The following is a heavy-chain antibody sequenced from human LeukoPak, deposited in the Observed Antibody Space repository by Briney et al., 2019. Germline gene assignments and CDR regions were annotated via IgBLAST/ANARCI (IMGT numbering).Heavy chain of an antibody. CDR2: INPNSGGT. Sequence: QAPGXXLEWMGWINPNSGGTNYAQKFQGRVTMTRDTSISTAYMELSRLRSDDTAVYYCASFSEETAYWGQGTLVTVSS. J-gene: IGHJ4*02. V-gene: IGHV1-2*02. D-gene: IGHD3-3*01. CDR3: ASFSEETAY.